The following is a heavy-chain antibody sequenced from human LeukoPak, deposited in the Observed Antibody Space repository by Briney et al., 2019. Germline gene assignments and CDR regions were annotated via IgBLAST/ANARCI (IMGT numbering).Heavy chain of an antibody. V-gene: IGHV3-53*01. CDR3: ARGYCSGGSCYRAPFTY. CDR2: IHSGGST. J-gene: IGHJ4*02. CDR1: GFTVSSNY. Sequence: PGGSLRLSCAASGFTVSSNYMSWVRQAPGKGLEWVSVIHSGGSTYYADSVKGRFTISRDNSNNTLYLQMNSLRAEDTAVYYCARGYCSGGSCYRAPFTYWGKGTLVTVSS. D-gene: IGHD2-15*01.